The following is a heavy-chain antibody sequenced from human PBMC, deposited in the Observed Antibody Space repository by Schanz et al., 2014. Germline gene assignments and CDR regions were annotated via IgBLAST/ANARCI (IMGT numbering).Heavy chain of an antibody. Sequence: EVQLLESGGGLVEPGGSLRLSCAASGFSFSSYAMGWVRQARGKGLEWVSAISGGGGTTYYTDSVKGRFTISRDNAKNSLFLQMNSLRAEDTAVYYCLAPDYGMDVWGQGTTVTVSS. J-gene: IGHJ6*02. CDR1: GFSFSSYA. CDR2: ISGGGGTT. CDR3: LAPDYGMDV. V-gene: IGHV3-23*01.